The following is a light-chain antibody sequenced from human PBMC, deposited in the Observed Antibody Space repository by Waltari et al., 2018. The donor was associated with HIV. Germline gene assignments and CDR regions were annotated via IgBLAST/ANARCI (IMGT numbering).Light chain of an antibody. J-gene: IGKJ3*01. V-gene: IGKV1-27*01. CDR3: QKYNSAPLT. CDR1: QGIGNF. CDR2: AAS. Sequence: DIQMTQSPSSLSASVGDRFTITWRASQGIGNFLAWYQQKPGKVPTLLIYAASTLQSGVPSRFSGSGSGTDFTLTISSLQPEDFATYYCQKYNSAPLTFGPGTKVDVK.